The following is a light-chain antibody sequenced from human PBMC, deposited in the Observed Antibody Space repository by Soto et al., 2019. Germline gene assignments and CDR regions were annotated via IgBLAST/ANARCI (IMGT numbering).Light chain of an antibody. V-gene: IGKV1-5*03. CDR3: QQYNSDST. J-gene: IGKJ1*01. CDR1: QSISFW. CDR2: KAS. Sequence: IQMTQSPSTLSASVGDRVTITCRASQSISFWLAWYQQKPGKAPKLLIYKASSLESEVPSRFSGSGSGTEFTLTINSLQPDDSTTYYCQQYNSDSTFGQGTKVEIK.